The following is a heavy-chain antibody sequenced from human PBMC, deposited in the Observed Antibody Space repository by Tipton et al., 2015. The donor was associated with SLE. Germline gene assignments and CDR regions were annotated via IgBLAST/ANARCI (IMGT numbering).Heavy chain of an antibody. Sequence: SLRLSCAASGFTVSSNYMSWVRQAPGKGLEWVSYISTTGDTIHYADSVKGRFTISRDNAKNSLYLQMSSLRAEDTAVYYCAREPLGSLWYVVDRWGPGTLVTVSS. CDR1: GFTVSSNY. J-gene: IGHJ4*02. D-gene: IGHD6-13*01. V-gene: IGHV3-11*01. CDR3: AREPLGSLWYVVDR. CDR2: ISTTGDTI.